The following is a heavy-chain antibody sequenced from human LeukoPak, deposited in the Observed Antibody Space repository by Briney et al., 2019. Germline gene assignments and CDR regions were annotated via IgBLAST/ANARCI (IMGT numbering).Heavy chain of an antibody. CDR3: AREEGRDTAMVFGC. V-gene: IGHV3-48*02. CDR2: ITASGTAM. D-gene: IGHD5-18*01. J-gene: IGHJ4*02. CDR1: GFTFSSYS. Sequence: GGSLRLSCAASGFTFSSYSMNWVRQAPGKGLEWVPHITASGTAMFYADSVKGRFTISRDNAKNSLYLQMNSLRDEDTAVYYCAREEGRDTAMVFGCWGQGTLVTVSS.